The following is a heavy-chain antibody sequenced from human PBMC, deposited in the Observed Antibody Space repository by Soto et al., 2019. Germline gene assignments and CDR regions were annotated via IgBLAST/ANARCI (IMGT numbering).Heavy chain of an antibody. D-gene: IGHD3-3*02. CDR1: GGSISSGGYY. J-gene: IGHJ5*02. CDR3: ARHSLALRKNNWFDP. CDR2: IYYSGST. V-gene: IGHV4-31*03. Sequence: SETLSLTCTVSGGSISSGGYYWSWIRQHPGKGLEWIGYIYYSGSTYYNPSLKSRVTISVDTSKNQFSLKLSSVTAADTALYFCARHSLALRKNNWFDPWGQGIMVTVSS.